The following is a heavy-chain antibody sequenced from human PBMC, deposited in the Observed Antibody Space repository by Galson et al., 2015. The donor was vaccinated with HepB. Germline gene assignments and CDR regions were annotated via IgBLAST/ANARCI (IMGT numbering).Heavy chain of an antibody. CDR2: ISGSDSCT. Sequence: SLRLSCAASGFTFSSYAMSWVRQAPGKGLEWVSTISGSDSCTYYADSVKGRFTISRDNSKNKLYLQVNSLRAEDTAVYYCAKDRLGGMTSVTTHWFHPGGPVTLVTASS. CDR1: GFTFSSYA. V-gene: IGHV3-23*01. J-gene: IGHJ5*02. D-gene: IGHD4-11*01. CDR3: AKDRLGGMTSVTTHWFHP.